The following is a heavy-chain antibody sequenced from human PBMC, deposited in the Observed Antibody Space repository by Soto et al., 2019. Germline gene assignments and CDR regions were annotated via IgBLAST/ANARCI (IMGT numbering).Heavy chain of an antibody. CDR2: IYYSGST. D-gene: IGHD3-3*01. J-gene: IGHJ4*01. CDR1: GGSISRYY. Sequence: SDTLSLTCTVSGGSISRYYWSWIRQPPGKGLEWIGYIYYSGSTNYNPSLKSRVTISVDTSKNQFSLKLSSVTAADTAVYYCARKNDFWSGRFDYCCHGTLVTVSS. V-gene: IGHV4-59*07. CDR3: ARKNDFWSGRFDY.